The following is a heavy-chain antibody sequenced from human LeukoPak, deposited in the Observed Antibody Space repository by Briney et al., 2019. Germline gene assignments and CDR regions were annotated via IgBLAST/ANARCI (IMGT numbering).Heavy chain of an antibody. CDR2: ISTHNGNR. V-gene: IGHV1-18*01. J-gene: IGHJ3*02. Sequence: ASVKVSCKASGYSFNTYEISWVRQAPGQGLEWMGWISTHNGNRIYAQKFQGRVILTTDTSTSTAYMELRSLVSDDTAVFYCARVEAVSPGNAFDIWGQGTMVTVSS. CDR1: GYSFNTYE. CDR3: ARVEAVSPGNAFDI. D-gene: IGHD5-24*01.